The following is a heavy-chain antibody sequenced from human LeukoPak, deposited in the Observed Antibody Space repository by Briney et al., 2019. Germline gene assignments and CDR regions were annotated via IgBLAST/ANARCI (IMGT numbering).Heavy chain of an antibody. CDR3: VKDRTGTYTLDY. Sequence: GGSLRLSCAATGFTFSNYAIHWGRQAPGKGLEWVAFISDDGSRQHYADSVKSRFTISRDNSKNTLNLRMNSLRAEDTAVYYCVKDRTGTYTLDYWGQGTLVTVSS. J-gene: IGHJ4*02. V-gene: IGHV3-30-3*01. CDR1: GFTFSNYA. CDR2: ISDDGSRQ. D-gene: IGHD3-10*01.